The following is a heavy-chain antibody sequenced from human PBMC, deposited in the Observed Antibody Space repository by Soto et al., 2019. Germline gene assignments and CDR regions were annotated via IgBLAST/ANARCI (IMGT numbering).Heavy chain of an antibody. CDR1: GGAISNGGYY. J-gene: IGHJ4*01. D-gene: IGHD3-3*01. Sequence: PSETLSLTCTVSGGAISNGGYYWSWILQHTGKGLEWIGSIYYSVSTYYNPSLTSRITISVDTSENHFSLHLYSVSAADTAMYYCARASIGWRGYYSASDGEYFDPWGHGTPVTVSS. CDR3: ARASIGWRGYYSASDGEYFDP. CDR2: IYYSVST. V-gene: IGHV4-31*03.